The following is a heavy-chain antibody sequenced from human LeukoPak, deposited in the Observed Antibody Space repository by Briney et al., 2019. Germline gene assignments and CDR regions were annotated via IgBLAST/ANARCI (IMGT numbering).Heavy chain of an antibody. CDR1: GFTFSYYY. J-gene: IGHJ3*02. D-gene: IGHD5-12*01. Sequence: GGSLRLSCEASGFTFSYYYMSWIRQAPGKGLEWVSYISSSGSYAHYADSVKGRFTISRDNAKNSLYLQMSSLGAEDTAVYYCARDRYGYSGSDFDAFDIWGRGSLVTVSS. CDR3: ARDRYGYSGSDFDAFDI. CDR2: ISSSGSYA. V-gene: IGHV3-11*06.